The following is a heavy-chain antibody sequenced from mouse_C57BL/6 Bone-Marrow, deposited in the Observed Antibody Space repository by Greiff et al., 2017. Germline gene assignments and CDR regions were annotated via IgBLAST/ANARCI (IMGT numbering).Heavy chain of an antibody. CDR3: AREGDDYDDWFAY. Sequence: VQLQQSGPELVKPGASVKISCKASGYTFTDYYMNWVKQSHGKSLEWIGDINPNNGGTSYNQKFKGKATLTVDKSSSTAYMELRSLTSEDSAVYYCAREGDDYDDWFAYWGQGTLVTVSA. J-gene: IGHJ3*01. D-gene: IGHD2-4*01. CDR1: GYTFTDYY. V-gene: IGHV1-26*01. CDR2: INPNNGGT.